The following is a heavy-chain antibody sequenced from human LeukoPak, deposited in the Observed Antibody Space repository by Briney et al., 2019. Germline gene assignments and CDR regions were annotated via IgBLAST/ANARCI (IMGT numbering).Heavy chain of an antibody. CDR2: ISYDGSNK. CDR1: GFTFSSCA. D-gene: IGHD1-20*01. CDR3: ARDLLGVSITGTSGADY. J-gene: IGHJ4*02. Sequence: GGSLRLSCAASGFTFSSCAMSWVRQAPGKGLEWVAVISYDGSNKYYADSVKGRFTISRDNSKNTLYLQMNSLRAEDTAVYYCARDLLGVSITGTSGADYWGQGTLVTVSS. V-gene: IGHV3-30*04.